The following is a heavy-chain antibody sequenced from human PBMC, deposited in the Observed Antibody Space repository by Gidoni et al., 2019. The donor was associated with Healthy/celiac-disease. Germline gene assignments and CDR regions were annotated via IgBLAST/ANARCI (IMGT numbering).Heavy chain of an antibody. CDR2: ISSSGSTI. D-gene: IGHD2-15*01. CDR3: ARDRGYCSGGSCDYYYYGMDV. CDR1: GFTFSSYE. Sequence: VQLVESGGGLVQPGGSLRLSCAASGFTFSSYEMNWVRQAPGKGMEWVSYISSSGSTIYYEDSVKGRFTISRENAKNVWYLKMKSRRDEDTDVYYCARDRGYCSGGSCDYYYYGMDVWGQGTTVTVSS. J-gene: IGHJ6*02. V-gene: IGHV3-48*03.